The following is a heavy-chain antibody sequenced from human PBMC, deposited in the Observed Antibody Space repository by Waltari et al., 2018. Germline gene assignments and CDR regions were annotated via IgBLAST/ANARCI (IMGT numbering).Heavy chain of an antibody. V-gene: IGHV4-34*01. CDR2: INHSGST. CDR1: GGSFSGYY. Sequence: QVQLQQWGAGLLKPSETLSLTCAVYGGSFSGYYWSWIRQPPGQGLEWIGEINHSGSTNYNPSLKSRVTISVDTSKNQFSLKLSSVTAADTAVYYCARQRGRYQLLYAPYYYYGMDVWGQGTTVTVSS. D-gene: IGHD2-2*02. CDR3: ARQRGRYQLLYAPYYYYGMDV. J-gene: IGHJ6*02.